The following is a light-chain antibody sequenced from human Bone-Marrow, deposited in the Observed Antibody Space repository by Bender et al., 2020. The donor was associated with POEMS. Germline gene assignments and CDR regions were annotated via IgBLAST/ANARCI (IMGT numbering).Light chain of an antibody. CDR1: SSDFV. CDR3: SSYTTTRTVV. Sequence: QPALTQPASVSGSPGQSLSISCTGTSSDFVSWYQQHPGKAPKLMIYDVHYRPSGVSNRFFGSKSGNTASLTISGLQAEDEADYYCSSYTTTRTVVFGGGTRVTAL. V-gene: IGLV2-14*01. CDR2: DVH. J-gene: IGLJ2*01.